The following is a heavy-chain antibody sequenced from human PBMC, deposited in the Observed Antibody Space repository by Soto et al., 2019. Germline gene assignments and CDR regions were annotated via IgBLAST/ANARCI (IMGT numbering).Heavy chain of an antibody. D-gene: IGHD6-13*01. Sequence: SETLSLTCTVSGGSISSGDYYWSWIRQPPGKGLEWIGYIYYSGSTYYNPSLKSRVTISVDTSKNQFSPKLSSVTAADTAVYYCARVRRQLGLDYWGQGTLVTVCS. J-gene: IGHJ4*02. CDR1: GGSISSGDYY. V-gene: IGHV4-30-4*01. CDR3: ARVRRQLGLDY. CDR2: IYYSGST.